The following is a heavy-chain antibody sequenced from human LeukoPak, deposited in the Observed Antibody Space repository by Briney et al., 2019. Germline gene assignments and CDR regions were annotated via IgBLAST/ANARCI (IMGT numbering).Heavy chain of an antibody. V-gene: IGHV3-21*05. Sequence: GGSLRLSCAASGFTFSSYAMSWVRQAPGKGLEWVSYISSSGSDIYYAESVKGRFTISRDNAKNSLYLQMNSLRAEDTAVYYCARDREPDAFDIWGQGTMVTVSS. CDR1: GFTFSSYA. CDR3: ARDREPDAFDI. CDR2: ISSSGSDI. J-gene: IGHJ3*02.